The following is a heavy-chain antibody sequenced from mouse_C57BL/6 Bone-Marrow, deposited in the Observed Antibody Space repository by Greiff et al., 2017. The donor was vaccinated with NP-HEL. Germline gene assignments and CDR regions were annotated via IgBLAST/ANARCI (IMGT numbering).Heavy chain of an antibody. V-gene: IGHV5-12*01. CDR3: ARGYYSNYGGFAY. CDR1: LFTFIYYY. D-gene: IGHD2-5*01. J-gene: IGHJ3*01. Sequence: DVKLVESGGGLVHPSFSLPLSFPSSLFTFIYYYIYFFLHTPEKRLEWVAYISNGGGSTYYPDTVKGRLTISRDNAKNTLYLQMSRLKSEDTAMYYCARGYYSNYGGFAYWGKGTLVTVSA. CDR2: ISNGGGST.